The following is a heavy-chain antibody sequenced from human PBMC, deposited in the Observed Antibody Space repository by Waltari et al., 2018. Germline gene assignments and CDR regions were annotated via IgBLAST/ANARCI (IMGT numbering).Heavy chain of an antibody. CDR1: GGSISSSSYY. V-gene: IGHV4-39*01. J-gene: IGHJ6*03. Sequence: QLQLQESGPGLVKPSETLSLTCTVSGGSISSSSYYWGWIRQPPGKGLEWIGSIYYMAGTNCNPSLKSRVTVSVDTSKNQFPLKRSSVTAADTAVYYCARHASNQWLTGYYYYMDVWGKGTTVTVSS. CDR3: ARHASNQWLTGYYYYMDV. CDR2: IYYMAGT. D-gene: IGHD6-19*01.